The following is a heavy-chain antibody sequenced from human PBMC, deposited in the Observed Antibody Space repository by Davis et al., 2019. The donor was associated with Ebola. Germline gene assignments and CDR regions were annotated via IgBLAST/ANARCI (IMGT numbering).Heavy chain of an antibody. D-gene: IGHD2-15*01. CDR2: IYSGGTS. CDR1: GFIVSSNY. V-gene: IGHV3-66*01. J-gene: IGHJ3*02. CDR3: ARCTGGSCYLPFDI. Sequence: GGSLRLSCVASGFIVSSNYMSWVRQAPGKGLEWVSVIYSGGTSYYADSVKGRFTISRDNSKNTLYLQVNSLRVDDTAVYYCARCTGGSCYLPFDIWGQGTMVTVSS.